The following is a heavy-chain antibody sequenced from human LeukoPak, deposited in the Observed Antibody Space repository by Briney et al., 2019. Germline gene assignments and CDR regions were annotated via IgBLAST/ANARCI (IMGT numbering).Heavy chain of an antibody. CDR1: GFTFSSYS. CDR2: ISSSSSYI. V-gene: IGHV3-21*04. CDR3: AKDRRYYYDSSGYAFDI. J-gene: IGHJ3*02. Sequence: GGSLRLSCAASGFTFSSYSMNWVRQAPGKGLEWVSSISSSSSYIYYADSVKGRFTISRDNAKNSLYLQMNSLRAEDTALYYCAKDRRYYYDSSGYAFDIWGQGTTVTVSS. D-gene: IGHD3-22*01.